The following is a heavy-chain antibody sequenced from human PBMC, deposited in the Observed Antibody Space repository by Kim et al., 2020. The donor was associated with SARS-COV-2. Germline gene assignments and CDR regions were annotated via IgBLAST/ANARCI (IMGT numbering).Heavy chain of an antibody. V-gene: IGHV3-53*01. D-gene: IGHD1-1*01. CDR2: RT. CDR3: AREPARRADY. J-gene: IGHJ4*02. Sequence: RTFSADSVKGRFTISRDNSKNMLFLQMASRKIEDTAVYYCAREPARRADYWGQGTLVTVSS.